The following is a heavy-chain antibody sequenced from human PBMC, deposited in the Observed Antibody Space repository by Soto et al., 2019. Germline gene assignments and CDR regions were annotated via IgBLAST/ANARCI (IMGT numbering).Heavy chain of an antibody. J-gene: IGHJ5*02. Sequence: ASVKVSCKVSGYTLTELSMHWVRQAPGKGLEWMGGFDPEDGETIYAQKFQGRVTMTEDTSTDTAYMELSSLRSEDTAVYYCATDLYSGSYESPFDPWGQGTLVTVSS. V-gene: IGHV1-24*01. CDR2: FDPEDGET. CDR1: GYTLTELS. CDR3: ATDLYSGSYESPFDP. D-gene: IGHD1-26*01.